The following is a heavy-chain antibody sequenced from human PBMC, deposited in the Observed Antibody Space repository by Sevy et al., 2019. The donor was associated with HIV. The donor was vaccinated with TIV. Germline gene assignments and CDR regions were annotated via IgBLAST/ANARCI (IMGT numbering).Heavy chain of an antibody. CDR3: AKFNVGTMIVAVASEFDP. CDR1: GFTFSSYA. J-gene: IGHJ5*02. V-gene: IGHV3-23*01. CDR2: ISGSGGST. D-gene: IGHD3-22*01. Sequence: GGSLRLSCAASGFTFSSYAMSWVRQAPGKGLEWVSAISGSGGSTYYADSVKGRFTISRDNSKNTLYLQMNSLRAEDTAVYYCAKFNVGTMIVAVASEFDPWGQGTLVTVSS.